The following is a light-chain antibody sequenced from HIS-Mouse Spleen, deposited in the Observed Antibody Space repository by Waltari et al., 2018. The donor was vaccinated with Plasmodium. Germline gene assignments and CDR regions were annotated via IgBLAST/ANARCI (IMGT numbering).Light chain of an antibody. CDR3: CSYAGSSTV. CDR1: SSAVGSSHI. J-gene: IGLJ2*01. Sequence: QSVLTQPARVSGSCGQSIPLSCPGNSSAVGSSHILSWYQQHPGKAHKLMIYEGSKRPSGVSNRFSGSKSGNTASLTISGLQAEDEADYYGCSYAGSSTVFGGGTKLTVL. CDR2: EGS. V-gene: IGLV2-23*01.